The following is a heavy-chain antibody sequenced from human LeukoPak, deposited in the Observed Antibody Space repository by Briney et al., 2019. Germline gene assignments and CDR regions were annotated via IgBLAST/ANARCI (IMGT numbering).Heavy chain of an antibody. V-gene: IGHV7-4-1*02. Sequence: GASVKVSCKASGYTFTSYAMNWVRQAPGQGLEWMGWINTNTGNPTYAQGFTGRFVFSLDTSVSTAYLQISSLKAEDTAVYYCARDLRVSDGVVPEGWFDPWGQGTLVTVSS. CDR1: GYTFTSYA. D-gene: IGHD3-3*01. CDR3: ARDLRVSDGVVPEGWFDP. CDR2: INTNTGNP. J-gene: IGHJ5*02.